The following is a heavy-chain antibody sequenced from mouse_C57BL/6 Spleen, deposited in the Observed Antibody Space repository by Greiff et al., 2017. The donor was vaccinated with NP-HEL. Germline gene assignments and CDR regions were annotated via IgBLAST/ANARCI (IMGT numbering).Heavy chain of an antibody. J-gene: IGHJ2*01. CDR3: ARSRGLEDYFDY. V-gene: IGHV1-81*01. Sequence: VKVVESGAELARPGASAKLSCKASGYTFTSYGISWVKQRTGQGLEWIGEIYPRSGNTYYNEKFKGKATLTADKSSSTAYMELRSLTSEDSAVYFCARSRGLEDYFDYWGQGTTLTVSS. CDR1: GYTFTSYG. D-gene: IGHD2-2*01. CDR2: IYPRSGNT.